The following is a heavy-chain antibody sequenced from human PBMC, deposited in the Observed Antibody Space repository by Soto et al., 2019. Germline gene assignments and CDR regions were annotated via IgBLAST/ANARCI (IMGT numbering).Heavy chain of an antibody. CDR3: ARGSSSLRWFDP. D-gene: IGHD6-6*01. Sequence: PSETLSLTCAVYGGSFSGYYWSWIRQPPGKGLEWIGEINHSGSTNYNPSLKSRVTISVDTSKNQFSLKLSSVTAADTAVYYCARGSSSLRWFDPWGQGTLVTVSS. CDR1: GGSFSGYY. J-gene: IGHJ5*02. V-gene: IGHV4-34*01. CDR2: INHSGST.